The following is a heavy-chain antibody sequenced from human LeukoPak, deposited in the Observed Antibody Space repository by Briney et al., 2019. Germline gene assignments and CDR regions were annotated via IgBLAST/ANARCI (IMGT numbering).Heavy chain of an antibody. J-gene: IGHJ3*02. CDR2: ISAYNGNT. V-gene: IGHV1-18*01. Sequence: ASVKVSCKASGYTFTSYGISWVRQAPGQGLEWMGWISAYNGNTNYAQKLQGRVTMTTDTSTSTAYMELRSLRSDDTAVYYCAREMYDFWSGYYPLDAFDIWGQGTMVTVSS. CDR3: AREMYDFWSGYYPLDAFDI. CDR1: GYTFTSYG. D-gene: IGHD3-3*01.